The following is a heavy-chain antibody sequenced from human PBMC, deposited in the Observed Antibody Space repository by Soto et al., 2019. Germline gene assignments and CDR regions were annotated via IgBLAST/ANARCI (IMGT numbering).Heavy chain of an antibody. CDR3: AKVRVDTSPGFYGMDV. J-gene: IGHJ6*02. D-gene: IGHD5-18*01. Sequence: QEQLVESGGGVVQPGRSLTLSCSASGFTFRSYGIHWVRQAPGKGLEWVAVISSDGRKIFYADSVKGRFTVSRDNAKNTLDLQMGRLRAEDTAVYYCAKVRVDTSPGFYGMDVWGQGTTVTVSS. CDR1: GFTFRSYG. V-gene: IGHV3-30*18. CDR2: ISSDGRKI.